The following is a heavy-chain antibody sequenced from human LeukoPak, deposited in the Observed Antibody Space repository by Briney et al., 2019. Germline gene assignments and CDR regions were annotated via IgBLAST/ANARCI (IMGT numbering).Heavy chain of an antibody. Sequence: SGGSLRLSCAASGFAFSSQAMGWVRQAPGKGLEWVSVISDSGSITYYADSVKGRFTISRDNSKNTLYLQMDSLKAEDTAVYYCAKDRISGTPYYFDYWGQGTPVTVSS. CDR2: ISDSGSIT. CDR1: GFAFSSQA. CDR3: AKDRISGTPYYFDY. V-gene: IGHV3-23*01. J-gene: IGHJ4*02. D-gene: IGHD1-20*01.